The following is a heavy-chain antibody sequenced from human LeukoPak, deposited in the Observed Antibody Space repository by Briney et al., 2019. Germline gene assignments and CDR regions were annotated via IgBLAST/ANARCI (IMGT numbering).Heavy chain of an antibody. CDR3: ARAAPWNYYYYYMDV. J-gene: IGHJ6*03. V-gene: IGHV1-8*03. D-gene: IGHD1-1*01. CDR2: MNPNRGNT. Sequence: ASVKVSCKASGYTFTSYDINWVRQATGQGLEWMGWMNPNRGNTGYAQKFQGRVTITRNTSISTAYMELSSLRSEDTAVYYSARAAPWNYYYYYMDVWGKGTTVTVSS. CDR1: GYTFTSYD.